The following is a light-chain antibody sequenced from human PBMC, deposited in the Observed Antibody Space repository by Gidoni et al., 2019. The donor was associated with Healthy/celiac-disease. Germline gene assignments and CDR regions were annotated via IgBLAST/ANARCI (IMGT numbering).Light chain of an antibody. Sequence: EIVWTQSPATLSLSPGERATLSCRASQSVSSYLAWSQQKPGQAPRLLIYDASNRATGIPARFSGSGSGTDFTLTISSLEPEDFAVYYCQQRSNWPPMYTFXQXTKLEIK. CDR3: QQRSNWPPMYT. V-gene: IGKV3-11*01. J-gene: IGKJ2*01. CDR1: QSVSSY. CDR2: DAS.